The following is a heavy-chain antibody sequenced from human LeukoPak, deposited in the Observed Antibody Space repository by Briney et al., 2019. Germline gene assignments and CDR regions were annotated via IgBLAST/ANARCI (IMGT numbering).Heavy chain of an antibody. D-gene: IGHD2-8*02. CDR3: ARRANTWSFDY. J-gene: IGHJ4*02. Sequence: SETLSLTCAVYGGSFSGYYWSWIRQPPGKGLEWIGEINHSGSTNYNPSLKSRVTISVDTSKNLFSLKLSSVTAADTAVYYCARRANTWSFDYWGRGTLVTVSS. CDR2: INHSGST. CDR1: GGSFSGYY. V-gene: IGHV4-34*01.